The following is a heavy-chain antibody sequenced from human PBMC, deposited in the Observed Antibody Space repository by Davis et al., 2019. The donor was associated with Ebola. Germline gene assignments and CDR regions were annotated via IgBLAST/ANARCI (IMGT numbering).Heavy chain of an antibody. CDR2: IYYSGST. J-gene: IGHJ3*02. V-gene: IGHV4-59*08. CDR1: GGSISSYY. Sequence: MPSETLSLTCTVSGGSISSYYWSWIRQPPGKGLEWIGYIYYSGSTNYNPSLKSRVTISVDTSKNQFSLKVSSVTAADPAVYYCARRDEGNFYAGRGFHTDAFDIWGQGTMVTVSS. CDR3: ARRDEGNFYAGRGFHTDAFDI. D-gene: IGHD2/OR15-2a*01.